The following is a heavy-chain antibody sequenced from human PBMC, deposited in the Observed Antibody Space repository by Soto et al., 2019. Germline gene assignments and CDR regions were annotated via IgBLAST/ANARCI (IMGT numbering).Heavy chain of an antibody. CDR2: IVPIYRTA. CDR1: GGTFSSYR. CDR3: ARDSGAKLSSS. Sequence: QVQLVQSGAEVKKPGSPVKVSCKASGGTFSSYRINWVRQAPGQGLEWVGGIVPIYRTADYAQKFQGRVTITADESARTAYVELRSLKSQGTGVYYCARDSGAKLSSSWGQGTLVTVSS. D-gene: IGHD6-13*01. V-gene: IGHV1-69*01. J-gene: IGHJ4*02.